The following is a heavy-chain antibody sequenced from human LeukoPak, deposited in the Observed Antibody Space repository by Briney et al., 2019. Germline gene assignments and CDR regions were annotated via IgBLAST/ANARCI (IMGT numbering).Heavy chain of an antibody. J-gene: IGHJ4*02. CDR3: AREAVVVVAPFDY. Sequence: PGGSLRLSCAASGFTFSSYSMNWVRQAPGKGLEWVSSISSSSSYIYYADSVKGRFTISRDNAKNSLYLQMNSLRAEHTAVYYCAREAVVVVAPFDYWGQGTLVTVSS. CDR2: ISSSSSYI. V-gene: IGHV3-21*01. CDR1: GFTFSSYS. D-gene: IGHD2-15*01.